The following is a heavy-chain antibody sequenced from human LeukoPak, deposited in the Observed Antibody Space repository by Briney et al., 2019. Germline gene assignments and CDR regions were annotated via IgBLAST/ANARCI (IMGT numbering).Heavy chain of an antibody. J-gene: IGHJ4*02. CDR3: ASLYGEILDS. Sequence: PGGSLRLSCAASGFTFSNYNMNWVRQAPGKGLEWVSYISSSSSTIYYADSVKGRFTISRDNAKNSLYLQMNSLRAEDTAVYYCASLYGEILDSWGQGTLVTVSS. V-gene: IGHV3-48*01. CDR2: ISSSSSTI. D-gene: IGHD4-17*01. CDR1: GFTFSNYN.